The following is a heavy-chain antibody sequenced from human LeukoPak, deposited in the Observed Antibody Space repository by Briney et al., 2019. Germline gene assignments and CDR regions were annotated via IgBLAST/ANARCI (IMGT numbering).Heavy chain of an antibody. J-gene: IGHJ4*02. V-gene: IGHV1-18*01. CDR2: ISAHNGNT. Sequence: GASVKVSCKASGGTFSSYAISWVRQAPGQGLEWLGWISAHNGNTISAQKLQGRVTMTTETSTSTAYMELRSLTSDNTAVYYCARGAPGDSVLADFWGQGTLVTVSS. CDR1: GGTFSSYA. CDR3: ARGAPGDSVLADF. D-gene: IGHD2/OR15-2a*01.